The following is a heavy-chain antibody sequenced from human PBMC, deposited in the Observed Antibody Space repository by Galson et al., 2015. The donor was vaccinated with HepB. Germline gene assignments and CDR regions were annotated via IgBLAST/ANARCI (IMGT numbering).Heavy chain of an antibody. CDR1: GYTFTSYD. Sequence: SVKVSCKASGYTFTSYDINWVRQATGQGLEWMGWMNPNSGNTGYAQKFQGRVTMTRNTSISTAYMELSSLRSEDTAVYYCARRTMVRGVYYFDYWGQGTLVTVSS. J-gene: IGHJ4*02. V-gene: IGHV1-8*01. CDR2: MNPNSGNT. CDR3: ARRTMVRGVYYFDY. D-gene: IGHD3-10*01.